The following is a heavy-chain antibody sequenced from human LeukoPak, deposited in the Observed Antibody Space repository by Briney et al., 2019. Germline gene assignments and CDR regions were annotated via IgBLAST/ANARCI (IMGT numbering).Heavy chain of an antibody. Sequence: ASVKVSCKASGYTFTSYDINWVRQAPGQGLEWMGWISAYNGNTNYAQKLQGRVTMTTDTSTSTAYMELRSLRSDDTAVYYCARALADYDFWSGYYTGYFQHWGQGTLVTVSS. CDR1: GYTFTSYD. CDR3: ARALADYDFWSGYYTGYFQH. J-gene: IGHJ1*01. D-gene: IGHD3-3*01. V-gene: IGHV1-18*01. CDR2: ISAYNGNT.